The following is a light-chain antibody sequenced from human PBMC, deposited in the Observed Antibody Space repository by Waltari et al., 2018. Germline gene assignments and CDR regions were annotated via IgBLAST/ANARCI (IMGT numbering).Light chain of an antibody. V-gene: IGLV2-14*03. CDR1: SSDTGIYNF. Sequence: QSALTQPASVSGSPGQSITISSTGTSSDTGIYNFVSWYQQHPDKAPKLVIYGVSNRPSGVSNRFSGSKSGNTASLTISGLQAEDEADYYCSSYTSTSSPWVFGGGTKLTVL. CDR3: SSYTSTSSPWV. CDR2: GVS. J-gene: IGLJ3*02.